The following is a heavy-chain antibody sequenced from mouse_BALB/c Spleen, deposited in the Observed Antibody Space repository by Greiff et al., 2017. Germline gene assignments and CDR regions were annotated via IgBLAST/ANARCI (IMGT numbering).Heavy chain of an antibody. CDR1: GYTFTSYW. V-gene: IGHV1-87*01. Sequence: QVQLKQSGAELARPGASVKLSCKASGYTFTSYWMQWVKQRPGQGLEWIGAIYPGDGDTRYTQKFKGKATLTADKSSSTAYMQLSSLASEDSAVYYCARRYDYDAMDYWGQGTSVTVSS. CDR3: ARRYDYDAMDY. J-gene: IGHJ4*01. CDR2: IYPGDGDT.